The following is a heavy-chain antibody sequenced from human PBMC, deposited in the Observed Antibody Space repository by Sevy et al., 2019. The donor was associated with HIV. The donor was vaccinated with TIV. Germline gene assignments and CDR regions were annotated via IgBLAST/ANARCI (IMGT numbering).Heavy chain of an antibody. V-gene: IGHV3-48*03. CDR2: ISSSGSLI. Sequence: GGSLRLSCAASEFTFSSYEMNWVRQAPGKGLEWVSYISSSGSLIYYADSVKGRFTISRYNAKNSLYLQMNSLRAEDTAVYYCAGGVVIGTTFDYWGQGTLVTVSS. CDR1: EFTFSSYE. J-gene: IGHJ4*02. CDR3: AGGVVIGTTFDY. D-gene: IGHD3-22*01.